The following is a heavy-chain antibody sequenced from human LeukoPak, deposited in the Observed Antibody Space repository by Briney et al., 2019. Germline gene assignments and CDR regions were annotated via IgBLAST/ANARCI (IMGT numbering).Heavy chain of an antibody. CDR1: GFTFSNYA. CDR2: VSGSGGST. V-gene: IGHV3-23*01. J-gene: IGHJ4*02. Sequence: GGSLRLSCAASGFTFSNYAMKWGRQAPGKGLEWVSGVSGSGGSTYYADSVKGRFTISRDNSRNTLYLQMNSLRAEDTAVYYCAKMGTAVDQPTDYWGQGTLVTVSS. D-gene: IGHD6-19*01. CDR3: AKMGTAVDQPTDY.